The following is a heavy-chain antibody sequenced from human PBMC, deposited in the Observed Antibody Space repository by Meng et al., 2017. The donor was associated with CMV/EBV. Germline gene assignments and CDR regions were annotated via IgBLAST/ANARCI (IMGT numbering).Heavy chain of an antibody. CDR2: IIPIFGTA. J-gene: IGHJ2*01. V-gene: IGHV1-69*01. CDR1: GGTLSSYA. CDR3: AREVDDYGDGWYFDL. D-gene: IGHD4-17*01. Sequence: VESGRGWYRPGSPVKVSCKDSGGTLSSYAISWVRQAPGQGLEWMGGIIPIFGTANYAQKFQGRVTITADESTSTAYMELSSLRSEDTAVYYCAREVDDYGDGWYFDLWGRGTLVTVSS.